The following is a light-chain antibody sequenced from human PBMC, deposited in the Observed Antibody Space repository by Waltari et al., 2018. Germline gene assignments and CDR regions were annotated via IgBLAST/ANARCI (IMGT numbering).Light chain of an antibody. Sequence: DIQMSQSPSSLSASVGDRVTITCRASQGISSYLNWYQQKPGKAPKLLIYYANSLASGVPSRFSGNGSGTEFTLTISSLQPEDFATYYCQQGNSNPPLAFGGGTKVEIK. V-gene: IGKV1-39*01. CDR1: QGISSY. CDR2: YAN. CDR3: QQGNSNPPLA. J-gene: IGKJ4*01.